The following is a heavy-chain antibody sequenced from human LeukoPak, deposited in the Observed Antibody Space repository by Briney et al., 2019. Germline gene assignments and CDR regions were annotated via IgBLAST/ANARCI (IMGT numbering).Heavy chain of an antibody. J-gene: IGHJ3*02. V-gene: IGHV3-21*01. CDR3: VRDTFSPDAFDI. CDR2: ISTSSSYI. Sequence: GGSLRLSCAASGFTFSSYSMNWVRQAPGKGLEWVSSISTSSSYIYSADSVKGRFTISRDNAKNSLYLQMNSLRAEDTAVYYCVRDTFSPDAFDIWGQGAMVTVSS. D-gene: IGHD3-16*01. CDR1: GFTFSSYS.